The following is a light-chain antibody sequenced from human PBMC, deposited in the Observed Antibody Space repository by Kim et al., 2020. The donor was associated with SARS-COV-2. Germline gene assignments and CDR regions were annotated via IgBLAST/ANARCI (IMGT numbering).Light chain of an antibody. CDR2: DAS. CDR1: QSVSSY. J-gene: IGKJ2*01. Sequence: LSPGERATPSCRASQSVSSYLAWYQQKPGQAPRLLIYDASNRATGIPARFSGSGSGTDFTLTISSLEPEDFAVYYCQQRSNWPRYTFGQGTKLEI. V-gene: IGKV3-11*01. CDR3: QQRSNWPRYT.